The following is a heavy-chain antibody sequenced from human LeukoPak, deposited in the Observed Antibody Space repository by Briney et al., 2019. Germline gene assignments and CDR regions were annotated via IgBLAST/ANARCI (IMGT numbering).Heavy chain of an antibody. CDR1: GFTFSSYA. CDR3: AREDVLYAFDI. J-gene: IGHJ3*02. CDR2: IYSGGST. Sequence: GGSLRLSCAASGFTFSSYAMSWVRQAPGKGLEWVSVIYSGGSTYYADSVKGRFTISRDNSKNTLYLQMNSLRAEDTAVYYCAREDVLYAFDIWGQGTMVTVSS. D-gene: IGHD3-16*01. V-gene: IGHV3-53*01.